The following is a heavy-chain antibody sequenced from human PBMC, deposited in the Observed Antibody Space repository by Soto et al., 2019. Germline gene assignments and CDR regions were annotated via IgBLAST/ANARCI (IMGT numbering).Heavy chain of an antibody. CDR2: IYWDDDK. J-gene: IGHJ4*02. D-gene: IGHD3-16*02. CDR3: AHRHHYDYIGGSYRSIPAYFDY. CDR1: GFSLSTSGVG. Sequence: QITLKESGPTLVKPTQTLTLTCTFSGFSLSTSGVGVGWIRQPPGKALEWLALIYWDDDKRYSPSLKSRLTITKDTSKNQVVLTMTNMDPVDTATYYCAHRHHYDYIGGSYRSIPAYFDYWGQGTVVTVSS. V-gene: IGHV2-5*02.